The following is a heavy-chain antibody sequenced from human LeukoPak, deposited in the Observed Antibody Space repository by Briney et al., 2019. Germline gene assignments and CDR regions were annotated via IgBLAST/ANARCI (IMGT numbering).Heavy chain of an antibody. CDR1: GFTFSSYW. J-gene: IGHJ4*02. CDR2: LSGSGDNT. CDR3: AKGRSGILTAGINY. V-gene: IGHV3-23*01. Sequence: GGSLRLSCAASGFTFSSYWMSWVRQAPGKGLEWVSGLSGSGDNTYYADSVTGRFTISRDNPKNTLYLQMNSLRAEDTALYYCAKGRSGILTAGINYWGQGTLVTVSS. D-gene: IGHD6-13*01.